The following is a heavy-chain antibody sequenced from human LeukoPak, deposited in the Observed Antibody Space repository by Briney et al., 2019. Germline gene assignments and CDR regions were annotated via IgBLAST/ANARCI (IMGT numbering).Heavy chain of an antibody. CDR3: ARGTRRDQMSYYYYMDV. CDR2: IYSGGST. CDR1: GFTVSSNY. J-gene: IGHJ6*03. V-gene: IGHV3-53*01. Sequence: GGSLRLSCAASGFTVSSNYMSWVRQAPGKGLEWVSVIYSGGSTYYADSVKGRFTISRDNSKNTLYLQMNSLRAEDTAVYYCARGTRRDQMSYYYYMDVWGKGTTVTISS. D-gene: IGHD5-24*01.